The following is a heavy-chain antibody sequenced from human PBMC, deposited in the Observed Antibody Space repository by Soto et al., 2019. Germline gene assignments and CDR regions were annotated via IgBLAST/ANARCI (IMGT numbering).Heavy chain of an antibody. Sequence: EVQLLESGGGLVQPGGSLRLSCAASGFTFSSYAMSWVRQAPGKGLEWISAMSGTGGAIYYADSVKGRFTISRDNSKNTLYLQMNSLRAEDTAVYYCAKYSSSRPYYYGMDVWGQGTTVTVS. CDR1: GFTFSSYA. V-gene: IGHV3-23*01. CDR3: AKYSSSRPYYYGMDV. J-gene: IGHJ6*02. D-gene: IGHD6-13*01. CDR2: MSGTGGAI.